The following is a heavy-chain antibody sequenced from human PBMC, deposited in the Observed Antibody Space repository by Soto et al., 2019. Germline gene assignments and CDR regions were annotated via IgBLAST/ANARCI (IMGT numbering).Heavy chain of an antibody. V-gene: IGHV3-7*01. Sequence: GGSLRLSCAASGFTFSSYWMSWVRQAPGKGLEWVANIKQDGSEKYYVDSVKGRFTISRDNAKNSLYLQMNSLRAEDTAVYYCARGAVAAERYYYYGMDVWGQGTTVTVSS. CDR2: IKQDGSEK. CDR3: ARGAVAAERYYYYGMDV. J-gene: IGHJ6*02. CDR1: GFTFSSYW. D-gene: IGHD6-19*01.